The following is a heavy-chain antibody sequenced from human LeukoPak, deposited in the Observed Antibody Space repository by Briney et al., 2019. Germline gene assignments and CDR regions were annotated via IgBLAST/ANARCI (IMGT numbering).Heavy chain of an antibody. CDR3: ARPAVGATNDAFDI. D-gene: IGHD1-26*01. V-gene: IGHV1-69*13. CDR2: IIPIFGTA. Sequence: ASVKVSCEASGGTFSSYAISWVRQAPGQGLEWMGGIIPIFGTANYAQKFQGRVTITADESTSTAYMELSSLRSEDTAVYYCARPAVGATNDAFDIWGQGTMVTVSS. J-gene: IGHJ3*02. CDR1: GGTFSSYA.